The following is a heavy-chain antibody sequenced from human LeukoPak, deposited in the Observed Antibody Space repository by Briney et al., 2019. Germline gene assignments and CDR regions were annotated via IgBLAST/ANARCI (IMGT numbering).Heavy chain of an antibody. CDR3: AKFKSGTGFDY. V-gene: IGHV4-39*01. Sequence: SETLSLTCVVSGASITTTSFSWAWIRQPPGQDLEWIATISSSDEKYYNPSLMSRVTISLDTSQNRFSLGVTSVTAADTGLFYCAKFKSGTGFDYWGQGILVIVSS. D-gene: IGHD1-26*01. J-gene: IGHJ4*02. CDR2: ISSSDEK. CDR1: GASITTTSFS.